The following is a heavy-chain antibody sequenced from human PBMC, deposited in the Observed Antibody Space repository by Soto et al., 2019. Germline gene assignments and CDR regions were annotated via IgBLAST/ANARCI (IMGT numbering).Heavy chain of an antibody. J-gene: IGHJ3*02. D-gene: IGHD1-26*01. V-gene: IGHV1-69*01. Sequence: ASVKVSCXASGGTFSSYAISWVRQAPGQGLEWMGGIIPIFGTANYAQKFQGRVTITADESTSTAYMELSSLRSEDTAVYYCARDGYSGSPSYAFDIWGQGTMVTVSS. CDR3: ARDGYSGSPSYAFDI. CDR1: GGTFSSYA. CDR2: IIPIFGTA.